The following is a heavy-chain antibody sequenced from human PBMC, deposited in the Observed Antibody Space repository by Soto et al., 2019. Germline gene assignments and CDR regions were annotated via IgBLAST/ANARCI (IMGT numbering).Heavy chain of an antibody. CDR3: ARGWRFDP. Sequence: SQTRSLTCGVYGGSFIGYQWNWIRQSPGQGLDWIGEINHSGTTKYNPSLESRINLSVDTSKKQFSLKMFSVTAADTAIYYCARGWRFDPWGQGTQVTVSS. CDR1: GGSFIGYQ. D-gene: IGHD1-1*01. V-gene: IGHV4-34*01. CDR2: INHSGTT. J-gene: IGHJ5*02.